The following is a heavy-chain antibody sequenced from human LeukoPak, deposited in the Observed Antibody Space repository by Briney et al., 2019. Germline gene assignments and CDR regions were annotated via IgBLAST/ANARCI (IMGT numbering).Heavy chain of an antibody. D-gene: IGHD3-16*01. Sequence: PGGSLRLSCAASGFTFITYGMHWVRQAPGKGLEWVAVISYDGSNKYYADSVKGRFTTSRDNSKNTLYLQMNSLRAEDTAVYYCASNRLSGYDPSPFDYWGQGTLVTVSS. CDR1: GFTFITYG. CDR2: ISYDGSNK. J-gene: IGHJ4*02. CDR3: ASNRLSGYDPSPFDY. V-gene: IGHV3-30*03.